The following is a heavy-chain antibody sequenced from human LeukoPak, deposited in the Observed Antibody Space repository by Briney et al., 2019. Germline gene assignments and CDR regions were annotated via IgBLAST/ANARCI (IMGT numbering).Heavy chain of an antibody. J-gene: IGHJ6*03. V-gene: IGHV4-4*07. CDR1: GGSINSYY. CDR2: IYTSGNT. CDR3: AYSSSDYYYYMDV. D-gene: IGHD6-6*01. Sequence: SETLSLTCTVSGGSINSYYWSWIRQPAGKGLEWIGRIYTSGNTNYNPSLKSRVTMSVDTSKNQFYLKLTSVTAADTAVYHCAYSSSDYYYYMDVWGKGTTVTVSS.